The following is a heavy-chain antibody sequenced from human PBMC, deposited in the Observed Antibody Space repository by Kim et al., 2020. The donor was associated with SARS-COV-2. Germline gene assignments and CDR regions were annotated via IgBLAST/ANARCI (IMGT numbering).Heavy chain of an antibody. J-gene: IGHJ4*02. D-gene: IGHD5-18*01. V-gene: IGHV2-70*01. Sequence: SLKTRLTISKDTSKNQVVLTMTNMDPVDTATYYCARLHVDTAMAGRHFDYWGQGTLVTVSS. CDR3: ARLHVDTAMAGRHFDY.